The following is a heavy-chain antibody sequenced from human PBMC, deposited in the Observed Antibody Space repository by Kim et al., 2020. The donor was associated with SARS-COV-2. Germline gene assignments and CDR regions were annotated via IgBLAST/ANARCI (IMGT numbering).Heavy chain of an antibody. CDR3: AKAHYYDSSGYYQY. V-gene: IGHV3-23*01. CDR2: ISGSGGST. D-gene: IGHD3-22*01. CDR1: GFTFSSYA. Sequence: GGSLRLSCAASGFTFSSYAMSWVRQAPGKGLEWVSAISGSGGSTYYADSVKGRFTISRDNSKNTLYLQMNSLRAEDTAVYYCAKAHYYDSSGYYQYWGQGTLGTVSS. J-gene: IGHJ4*02.